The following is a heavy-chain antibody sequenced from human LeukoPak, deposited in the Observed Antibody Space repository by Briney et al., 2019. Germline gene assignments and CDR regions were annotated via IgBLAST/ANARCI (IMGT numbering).Heavy chain of an antibody. CDR1: GGSISSYY. CDR3: ARGPDYYGSGSRADY. V-gene: IGHV4-59*01. Sequence: SETLSLTCTVSGGSISSYYWSWIRQPPGKGLEWIGYIFYSGSTNYSPSLKSRVTISVDTSKNQFSLKLSSVTAADTAVYYCARGPDYYGSGSRADYWGQGTLVTVSS. D-gene: IGHD3-10*01. J-gene: IGHJ4*02. CDR2: IFYSGST.